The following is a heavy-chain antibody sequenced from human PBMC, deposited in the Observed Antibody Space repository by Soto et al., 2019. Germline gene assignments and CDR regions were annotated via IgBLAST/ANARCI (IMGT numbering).Heavy chain of an antibody. CDR1: GFTFSSYW. V-gene: IGHV3-7*01. D-gene: IGHD5-18*01. CDR3: ARSGYSYGRPSPNCFDP. J-gene: IGHJ5*02. CDR2: IKQDGSEK. Sequence: HPGGSLRLSCAASGFTFSSYWMSWVRQAPGKGLEWVANIKQDGSEKYYVDSVKGRFTISRDNSKNSLYLQMNSLRAEDTAVYYCARSGYSYGRPSPNCFDPWGQGTLVTVSS.